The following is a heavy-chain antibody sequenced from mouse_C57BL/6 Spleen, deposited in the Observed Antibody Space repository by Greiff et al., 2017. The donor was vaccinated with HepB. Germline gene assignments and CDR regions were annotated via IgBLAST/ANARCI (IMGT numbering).Heavy chain of an antibody. J-gene: IGHJ2*01. CDR1: GYTFTSYW. CDR2: IYPGSGST. V-gene: IGHV1-55*01. CDR3: AREVLRSVPTDY. Sequence: QVQLQQPGAELVKPGASVKMSCKASGYTFTSYWITWVKQRPGQGLEWIGDIYPGSGSTNYNEKFKSKATLTVDTSSSTAYMQLSSLTSEDSAVYYCAREVLRSVPTDYWGQGTTLTVSS. D-gene: IGHD1-1*01.